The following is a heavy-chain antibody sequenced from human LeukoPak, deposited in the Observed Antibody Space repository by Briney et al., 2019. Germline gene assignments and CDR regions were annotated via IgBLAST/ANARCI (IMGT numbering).Heavy chain of an antibody. V-gene: IGHV1-69*05. CDR3: ARGKAPDSSSWYAWFDP. J-gene: IGHJ5*02. Sequence: GSSVKVSCKASGGTFSSYAISWVRQAPGQGLEWMGGIIPIFGTANYAQKFQGRVTITTDESTSTAYMELSSLRPEDTAVYYCARGKAPDSSSWYAWFDPWGQGTLVTVSS. CDR1: GGTFSSYA. D-gene: IGHD6-13*01. CDR2: IIPIFGTA.